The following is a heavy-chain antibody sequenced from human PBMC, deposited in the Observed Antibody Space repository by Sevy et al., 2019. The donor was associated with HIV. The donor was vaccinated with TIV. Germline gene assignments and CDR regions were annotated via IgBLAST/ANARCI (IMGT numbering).Heavy chain of an antibody. J-gene: IGHJ6*02. CDR3: ARVNCTNGVCFQGYYYYGLDV. CDR1: GFSFSGYS. Sequence: GGSLRLSCAASGFSFSGYSFNWVRQAPGKGLEWVSSIDTSSAYIYYADSVKGRFTISRDNAKNSRYLQMSSLRAEDTAVYFCARVNCTNGVCFQGYYYYGLDVWGQGTTVTVSS. V-gene: IGHV3-21*01. D-gene: IGHD2-8*01. CDR2: IDTSSAYI.